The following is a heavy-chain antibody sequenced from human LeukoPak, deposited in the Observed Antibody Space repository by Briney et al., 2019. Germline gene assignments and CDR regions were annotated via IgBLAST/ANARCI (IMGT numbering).Heavy chain of an antibody. CDR3: ARGPTAVRGVIRFYYCMDV. CDR1: GGSFSGAY. Sequence: PSETLSLTCAVYGGSFSGAYWSWIRQAPGKGLEWIGEINHSGSTNYNPSLKSRVTMSLDTSKKQVSLKLNSVTAADTAVYYCARGPTAVRGVIRFYYCMDVWGKGTAVTVSS. J-gene: IGHJ6*03. D-gene: IGHD3-10*01. V-gene: IGHV4-34*01. CDR2: INHSGST.